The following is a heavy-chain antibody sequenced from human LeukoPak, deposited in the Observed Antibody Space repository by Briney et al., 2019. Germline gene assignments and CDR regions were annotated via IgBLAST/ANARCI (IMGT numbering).Heavy chain of an antibody. CDR1: GFTFSDYY. D-gene: IGHD1-26*01. CDR2: ISSSGSTI. J-gene: IGHJ4*02. Sequence: GGSLRLACAASGFTFSDYYMSGIRHAPGKGLEWVSYISSSGSTIYYADSVKGRFTISRDNAKNSLYLQMNSLRAEDSAVYYCARGTGSYLADYWGQGTLVTVSS. V-gene: IGHV3-11*04. CDR3: ARGTGSYLADY.